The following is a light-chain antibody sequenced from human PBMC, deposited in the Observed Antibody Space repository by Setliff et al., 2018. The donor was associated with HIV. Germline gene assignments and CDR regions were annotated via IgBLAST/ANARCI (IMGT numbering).Light chain of an antibody. V-gene: IGLV2-23*01. Sequence: QSALTQPASVSGSPGQSITISCTGTSSDVGRYNLVSWYQQHPGKAPKLMIYQATKRPSGVSNRFSGSKSGNTASPTISGLQAEDEADYYCCSNTGSNTYVFGSGTKVTVL. CDR2: QAT. CDR3: CSNTGSNTYV. J-gene: IGLJ1*01. CDR1: SSDVGRYNL.